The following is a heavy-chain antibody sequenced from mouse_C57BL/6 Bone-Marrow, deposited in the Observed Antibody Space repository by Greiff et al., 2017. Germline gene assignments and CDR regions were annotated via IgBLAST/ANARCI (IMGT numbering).Heavy chain of an antibody. D-gene: IGHD2-4*01. CDR2: IDPSDSYT. J-gene: IGHJ4*01. V-gene: IGHV1-69*01. CDR1: GYTFTSYW. CDR3: ARSWDYDGGYAMDY. Sequence: QVQLQQPGAELVLPGASVKLSCKASGYTFTSYWMHWVKQRPGQGLEWIGEIDPSDSYTNYNQKFKGKSTLTVAKSSSTAYMQLSSLTSEDSAVYYCARSWDYDGGYAMDYWGQGTSVTVSS.